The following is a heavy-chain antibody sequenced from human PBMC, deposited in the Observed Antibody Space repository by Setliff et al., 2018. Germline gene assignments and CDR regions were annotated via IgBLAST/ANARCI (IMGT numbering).Heavy chain of an antibody. D-gene: IGHD2-2*01. CDR2: IKQDGSEE. Sequence: GSLRLSCGVSGITFSSFWMSWVRQAPGKGLELVANIKQDGSEEYYVDSMKGRFTISRDNAKNSLSLQMNSLRAEDTAVYYCTRSTSGAFDYWGQGALVTVSS. V-gene: IGHV3-7*01. J-gene: IGHJ4*02. CDR1: GITFSSFW. CDR3: TRSTSGAFDY.